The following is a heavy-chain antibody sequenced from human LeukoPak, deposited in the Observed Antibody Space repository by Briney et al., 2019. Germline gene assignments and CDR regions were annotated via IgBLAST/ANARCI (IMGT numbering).Heavy chain of an antibody. CDR1: GFTFNSYW. D-gene: IGHD3-22*01. CDR2: LWFDGSNT. V-gene: IGHV3-33*06. CDR3: AKDPYYYDSSDYLRDVRGYFDL. J-gene: IGHJ2*01. Sequence: GGSLRLSCAVSGFTFNSYWMSWVRQAPGKGLEWVAVLWFDGSNTYYADSVNGRFAISRDNSKSTLYLQMNSLRAEDTAVYYCAKDPYYYDSSDYLRDVRGYFDLWGRGTLVTVSS.